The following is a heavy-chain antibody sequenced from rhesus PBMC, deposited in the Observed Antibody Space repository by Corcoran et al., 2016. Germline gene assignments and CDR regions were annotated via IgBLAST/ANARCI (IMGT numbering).Heavy chain of an antibody. J-gene: IGHJ4*01. Sequence: QLQLQESGPGLVKPSETLSLTCAVSGGSISGYYWSWIRQPPGKGLAWIGNIDGNIAGPNYNPSPKRRVTISKDTSKNQFSLELTSVTAADTAVYYCARGGGTAAFDYWGQGVLVTVSS. V-gene: IGHV4-81*01. CDR3: ARGGGTAAFDY. CDR2: IDGNIAGP. D-gene: IGHD1-44*01. CDR1: GGSISGYY.